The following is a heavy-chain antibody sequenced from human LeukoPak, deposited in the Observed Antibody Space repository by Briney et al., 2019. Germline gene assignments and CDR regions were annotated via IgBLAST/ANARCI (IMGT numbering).Heavy chain of an antibody. CDR1: GFTFSSYA. V-gene: IGHV3-23*01. CDR3: AKDRLYGSGSYYFDY. CDR2: ISGSGGST. J-gene: IGHJ4*02. D-gene: IGHD3-10*01. Sequence: PGGSLRLSCAASGFTFSSYAMSWVRQAPGKGLEWVSSISGSGGSTYYADSVKGRFTISRDNSKNTLYLQMNSLRAEDTAVYYCAKDRLYGSGSYYFDYWGQGTLVTVSS.